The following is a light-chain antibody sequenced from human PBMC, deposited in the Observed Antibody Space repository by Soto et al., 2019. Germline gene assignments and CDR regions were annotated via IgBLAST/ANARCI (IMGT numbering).Light chain of an antibody. CDR2: LGS. Sequence: EIVLTQSPLSLPVTPGEPASMSCRSSQNLLHSNGYNYLNWYLQKPGQSPQLLIYLGSNRASGVPDRFSGSGSGTDFTLTINRVEAEDVGLYFCAQGLATPFTCGGGTKVEIK. CDR3: AQGLATPFT. V-gene: IGKV2-28*01. CDR1: QNLLHSNGYNY. J-gene: IGKJ4*01.